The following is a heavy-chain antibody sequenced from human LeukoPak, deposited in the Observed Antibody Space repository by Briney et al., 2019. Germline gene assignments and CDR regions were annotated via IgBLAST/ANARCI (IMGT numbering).Heavy chain of an antibody. CDR3: ARDGSSFWTFSKIYGMDV. Sequence: PGRSLRLSCAASGFTFSSYGMHWVRQAPGKGLEWVAVIWYDGSNKYYADSVKGRFTISRDNSKNTLYLQMNSLRAEDTAVYYCARDGSSFWTFSKIYGMDVWGQGTTVTVSS. V-gene: IGHV3-33*01. CDR2: IWYDGSNK. D-gene: IGHD3/OR15-3a*01. J-gene: IGHJ6*02. CDR1: GFTFSSYG.